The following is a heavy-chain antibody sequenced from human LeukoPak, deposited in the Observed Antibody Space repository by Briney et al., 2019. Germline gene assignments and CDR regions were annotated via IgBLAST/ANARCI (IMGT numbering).Heavy chain of an antibody. J-gene: IGHJ6*03. CDR3: ARGGTNYYYMDV. V-gene: IGHV3-23*01. CDR1: GFTFDDYG. Sequence: PGGSLRLSCAASGFTFDDYGMSWVRHAPGKGLEWVSALSGSGDRTFYVDSVKGRFTVSRDNSKNTLYLQMDSLRVDDTALYYCARGGTNYYYMDVWGNGTTVTVSS. CDR2: LSGSGDRT.